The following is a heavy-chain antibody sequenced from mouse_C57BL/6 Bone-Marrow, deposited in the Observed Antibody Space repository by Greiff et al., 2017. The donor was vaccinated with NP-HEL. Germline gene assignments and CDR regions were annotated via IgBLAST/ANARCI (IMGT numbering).Heavy chain of an antibody. CDR2: IDPSDSYT. D-gene: IGHD3-2*02. CDR3: ARGTQATRFGY. Sequence: QVQLQQPGAELVKPGASVKLSCKASGYTFTSYWMQWVKQRPGQGLEWIGEIDPSDSYTTYNQKFKGKATLTVDTSSSTAYMQLSSLTSEDSAVYYCARGTQATRFGYWGQGTTLTVSA. V-gene: IGHV1-50*01. J-gene: IGHJ2*01. CDR1: GYTFTSYW.